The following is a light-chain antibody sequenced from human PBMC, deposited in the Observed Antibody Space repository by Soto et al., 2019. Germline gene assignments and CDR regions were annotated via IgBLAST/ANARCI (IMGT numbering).Light chain of an antibody. V-gene: IGLV2-23*02. CDR1: SSDVGSYNL. Sequence: QSVLTQPASVSGSPGQSITISCTGTSSDVGSYNLVSWYQQHPGKAPKLMIYEVSKRPSGVSNRFSGSKSGNTASLTISGLQAEDEDDYYCCSYAGSSTFYVVFGGGTKLTVL. CDR2: EVS. J-gene: IGLJ2*01. CDR3: CSYAGSSTFYVV.